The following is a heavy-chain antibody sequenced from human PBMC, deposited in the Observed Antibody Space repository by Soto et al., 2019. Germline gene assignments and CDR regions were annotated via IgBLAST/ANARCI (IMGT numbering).Heavy chain of an antibody. J-gene: IGHJ4*02. CDR3: ARVSYDASGFPRTDFDY. D-gene: IGHD3-22*01. CDR1: GYRFGSHW. CDR2: IFPGDSDT. Sequence: GESLKISCKSFGYRFGSHWIAWVRQMPGKGLEWMGIIFPGDSDTRYSPSFQGQVTISADKSTSIAYLQWNTLKASDTAMYYCARVSYDASGFPRTDFDYWGQGTLVTVSS. V-gene: IGHV5-51*01.